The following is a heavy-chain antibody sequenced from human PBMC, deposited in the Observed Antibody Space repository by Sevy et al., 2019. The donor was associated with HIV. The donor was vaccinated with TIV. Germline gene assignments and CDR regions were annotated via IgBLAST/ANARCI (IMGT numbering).Heavy chain of an antibody. V-gene: IGHV3-23*01. CDR3: AREGCTRPHDY. Sequence: GGSLRLSCAASGFAFYDYSMSWIRQAPGKGLEWVATLSFGCGKINYADSEKGRFTISRDNSKNSFYLQMDNLRVEDTALYYCAREGCTRPHDYWGQGTRVTVSS. CDR1: GFAFYDYS. J-gene: IGHJ4*02. D-gene: IGHD2-8*01. CDR2: LSFGCGKI.